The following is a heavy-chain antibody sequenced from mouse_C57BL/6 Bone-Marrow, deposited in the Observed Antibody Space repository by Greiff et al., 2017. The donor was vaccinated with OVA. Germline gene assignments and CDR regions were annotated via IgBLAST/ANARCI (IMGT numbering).Heavy chain of an antibody. J-gene: IGHJ2*01. V-gene: IGHV1-55*01. CDR1: GYTFTSYW. CDR3: ARKGGDYFDY. Sequence: QVQLQQPGAELVKPGASVKMSCKASGYTFTSYWITWVKQRPGQGLEWIGDIYPGSGSTNYNEKFKSKATLTVDTSSSTAYLQLSSLTSEASAVYYCARKGGDYFDYWGQGTTLTVSS. CDR2: IYPGSGST.